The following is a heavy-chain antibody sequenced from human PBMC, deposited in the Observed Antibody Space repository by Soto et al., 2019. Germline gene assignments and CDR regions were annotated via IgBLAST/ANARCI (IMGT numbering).Heavy chain of an antibody. CDR2: ISDTGGNT. CDR3: AKDGATRAWFGP. J-gene: IGHJ5*02. D-gene: IGHD1-26*01. CDR1: GFTVSSNY. Sequence: GGSLRLSCAASGFTVSSNYMNWVRQAPGKGLEWVSLISDTGGNTYYADSVKGRFTIFRDNSKNMLYLQMNSLRAEDTAVDYCAKDGATRAWFGPWGQGTLVTVSS. V-gene: IGHV3-23*01.